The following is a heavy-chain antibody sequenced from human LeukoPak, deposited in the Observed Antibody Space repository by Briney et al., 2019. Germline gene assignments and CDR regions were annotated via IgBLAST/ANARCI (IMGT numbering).Heavy chain of an antibody. V-gene: IGHV1-2*04. CDR2: INPNSGGT. CDR1: GYTFTGYY. Sequence: ASVKVSCKASGYTFTGYYMHWVRQAPGQGLEWMGWINPNSGGTNYAQKFQGWVTMTRDTSISTAYMELSRLRSDDTAVYYCARGYILDGAAAAQPLDYWGQGTLVTVSS. D-gene: IGHD6-13*01. CDR3: ARGYILDGAAAAQPLDY. J-gene: IGHJ4*02.